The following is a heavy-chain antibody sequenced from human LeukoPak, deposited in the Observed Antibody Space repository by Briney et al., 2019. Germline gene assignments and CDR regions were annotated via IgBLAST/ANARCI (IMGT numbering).Heavy chain of an antibody. CDR3: ARARPSMWIDY. V-gene: IGHV3-64*01. J-gene: IGHJ4*02. CDR2: ISSNGGST. Sequence: GGSLRLSCAASGFTFSSYEMNWVRQAPGKGLEYVSAISSNGGSTYYANSVKGRFTISRDNSKNTLYLQMNSLRPEDTAVYYCARARPSMWIDYWGQGTLVTVSS. D-gene: IGHD5-12*01. CDR1: GFTFSSYE.